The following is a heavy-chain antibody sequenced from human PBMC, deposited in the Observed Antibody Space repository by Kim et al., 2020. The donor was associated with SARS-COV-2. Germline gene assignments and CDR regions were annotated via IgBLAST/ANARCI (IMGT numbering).Heavy chain of an antibody. D-gene: IGHD3-10*01. J-gene: IGHJ4*02. CDR1: GGSISSYY. CDR2: IYYSGST. Sequence: SETLSLTCTVSGGSISSYYWSWIRQPPGKGLEWIGYIYYSGSTNYNPSLKSRVTISVDTSKNQFSLKLSSVTAADTAVYYCARSSVHRITMVRGVPKPFEYWVQGTLFTVSS. V-gene: IGHV4-59*01. CDR3: ARSSVHRITMVRGVPKPFEY.